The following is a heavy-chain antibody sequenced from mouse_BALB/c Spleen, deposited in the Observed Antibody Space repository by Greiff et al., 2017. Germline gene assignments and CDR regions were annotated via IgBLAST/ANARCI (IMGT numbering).Heavy chain of an antibody. V-gene: IGHV1S137*01. Sequence: QVQLQQSGAELVRPGVSVKISCKGSGYTFTDYAMHWVKQSHAKSLEWIGVISTYYGDASYNQKFKGKATMTVDKSSSTAYMELARLTSEDSAIYYCAAITTVVATPYYFDYWGQGTTLTVSS. D-gene: IGHD1-1*01. CDR1: GYTFTDYA. CDR3: AAITTVVATPYYFDY. J-gene: IGHJ2*01. CDR2: ISTYYGDA.